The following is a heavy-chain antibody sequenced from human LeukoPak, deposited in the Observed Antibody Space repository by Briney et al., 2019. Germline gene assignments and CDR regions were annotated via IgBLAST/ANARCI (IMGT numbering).Heavy chain of an antibody. CDR1: GGSFSGYY. CDR3: ARVTGYVIEDYFDY. J-gene: IGHJ4*02. CDR2: IYYSGST. V-gene: IGHV4-59*01. D-gene: IGHD3-22*01. Sequence: SETLSLTCAVYGGSFSGYYWSWIRQPPGKGLEWIGYIYYSGSTNYNPSLKSRVTISVDTSKNQFSPKLRSVTAADTAVYYCARVTGYVIEDYFDYWGQGTLVTVSS.